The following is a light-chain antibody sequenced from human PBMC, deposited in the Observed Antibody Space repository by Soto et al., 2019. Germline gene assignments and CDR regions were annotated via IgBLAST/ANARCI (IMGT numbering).Light chain of an antibody. CDR1: SSDVGGYNY. Sequence: QSVLTQPASVSGSPGQSITISCTGTSSDVGGYNYVSWFQQYPGKAPKLMIFEVSKRPSGVSNRFSGSKSGNTASLTISGLQAEDEGNYYCSSYTRSRTHVFGGGTKVTVL. CDR3: SSYTRSRTHV. CDR2: EVS. V-gene: IGLV2-14*01. J-gene: IGLJ2*01.